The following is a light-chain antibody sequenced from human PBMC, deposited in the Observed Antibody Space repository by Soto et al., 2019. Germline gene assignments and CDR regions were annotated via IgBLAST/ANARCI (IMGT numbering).Light chain of an antibody. CDR2: DVS. CDR3: QHSDTSSWT. V-gene: IGKV3-20*01. Sequence: DIVLTRSPGTLSLSAGERATLSCRASQSVTSDYLAWYQQKPGQAPRLLIYDVSTRATGIPDRFSASGSGTDFTLAINRLEPEDFALYYCQHSDTSSWTFGQGTRVEIK. CDR1: QSVTSDY. J-gene: IGKJ1*01.